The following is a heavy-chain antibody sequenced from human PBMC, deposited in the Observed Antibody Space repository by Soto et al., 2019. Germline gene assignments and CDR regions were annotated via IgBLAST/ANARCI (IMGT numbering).Heavy chain of an antibody. CDR2: IIPIFGTT. CDR1: GGAFGRKA. V-gene: IGHV1-69*06. J-gene: IGHJ5*02. D-gene: IGHD3-22*01. CDR3: ARDRTDSGYYTNWLDP. Sequence: SGKVSCRASGGAFGRKAIPLVLQAPVQVLEWVGSIIPIFGTTNYAQNLQGRVTISADKSTLTSYMELHSLTSDDTALYYCARDRTDSGYYTNWLDPWGQGTLVTVSS.